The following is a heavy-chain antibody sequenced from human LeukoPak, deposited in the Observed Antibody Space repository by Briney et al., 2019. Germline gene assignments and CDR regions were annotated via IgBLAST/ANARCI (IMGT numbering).Heavy chain of an antibody. D-gene: IGHD3-10*01. J-gene: IGHJ6*03. Sequence: PGRSLRLSCAASGSTFDDYAMHWVRQAPGKGLEWVSGISWNSGSIGYADSVKGRFTISRDNAKNSLYLQMNSLRAEDMALYYCAKGDTEGVRGVSGYYMDVWGKGTTVTVSS. CDR1: GSTFDDYA. CDR3: AKGDTEGVRGVSGYYMDV. CDR2: ISWNSGSI. V-gene: IGHV3-9*03.